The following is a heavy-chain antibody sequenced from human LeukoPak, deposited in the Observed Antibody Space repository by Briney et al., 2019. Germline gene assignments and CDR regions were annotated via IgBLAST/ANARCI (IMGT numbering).Heavy chain of an antibody. CDR3: ARGGSGSYFDY. Sequence: GASVKVSCQASGYTFPNQAISWLRQAPGQGLEWIGWISPFNGKTDFTQNFQGRVTMTTDTSTSTAYMEMRSLRPGDTAVYYCARGGSGSYFDYWGQGTLVTVSS. J-gene: IGHJ4*02. CDR1: GYTFPNQA. CDR2: ISPFNGKT. V-gene: IGHV1-18*01. D-gene: IGHD3-10*01.